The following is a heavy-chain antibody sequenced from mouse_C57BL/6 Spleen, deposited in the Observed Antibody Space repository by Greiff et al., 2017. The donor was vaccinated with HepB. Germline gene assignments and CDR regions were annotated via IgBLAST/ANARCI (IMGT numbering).Heavy chain of an antibody. J-gene: IGHJ3*01. Sequence: VQLKESGAELVRPGASVKLSCTASGFNIKDDYMHWVKQRPEQGLEWIGWIDPENGDTEYASKFQGKATITADTSSNTAYLQLSSLTSEDTAVYYCTKYYGSSQTWFAYWGQGTLVTVSA. CDR3: TKYYGSSQTWFAY. D-gene: IGHD1-1*01. CDR1: GFNIKDDY. CDR2: IDPENGDT. V-gene: IGHV14-4*01.